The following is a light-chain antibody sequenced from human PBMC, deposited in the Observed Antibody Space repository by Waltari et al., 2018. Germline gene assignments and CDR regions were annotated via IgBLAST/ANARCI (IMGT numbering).Light chain of an antibody. CDR1: QSVSSSY. J-gene: IGKJ1*01. CDR3: QQYGSSPPWT. V-gene: IGKV3-20*01. Sequence: EIVLTQSPATLPLSPGDRATLSCRASQSVSSSYLAWYQQKPGQAPRLLIYGASSRATGIPDRFSGSGSGTDFTLTISRLEPEDFAVYYCQQYGSSPPWTFGQGTKVEIK. CDR2: GAS.